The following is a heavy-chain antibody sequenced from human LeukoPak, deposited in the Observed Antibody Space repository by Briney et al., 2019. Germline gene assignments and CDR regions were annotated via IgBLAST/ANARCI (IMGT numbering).Heavy chain of an antibody. J-gene: IGHJ6*03. CDR3: ARAHYYDSSGYSYYYYYYMDV. CDR2: IYYSGST. CDR1: GGSISSYY. D-gene: IGHD3-22*01. V-gene: IGHV4-59*01. Sequence: PSETLSLTCTVSGGSISSYYWSWIRQPPGKGLEWIGYIYYSGSTNYNPSLKSRVTISVDTSKNQFSLKLSSVTAADTAVYYCARAHYYDSSGYSYYYYYYMDVWGKGTTVTISS.